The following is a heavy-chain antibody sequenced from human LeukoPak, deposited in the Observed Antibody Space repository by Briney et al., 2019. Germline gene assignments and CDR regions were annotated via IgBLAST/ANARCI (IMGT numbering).Heavy chain of an antibody. CDR2: IRSKAYGGTT. CDR1: GFTFGDYA. Sequence: GGSLRLSCTASGFTFGDYAMSWVRQAPGKGLEWVGFIRSKAYGGTTECAASVKGRFTISRDDSKSIAYLQMNSLKTEDTAVYYCTSDPITIFGVVIIENDYWGQGTLVTVSS. V-gene: IGHV3-49*04. CDR3: TSDPITIFGVVIIENDY. D-gene: IGHD3-3*01. J-gene: IGHJ4*02.